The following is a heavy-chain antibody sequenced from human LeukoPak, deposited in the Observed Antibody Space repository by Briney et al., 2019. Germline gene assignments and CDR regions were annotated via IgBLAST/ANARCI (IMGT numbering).Heavy chain of an antibody. J-gene: IGHJ3*02. V-gene: IGHV3-21*01. CDR2: MSGIGGAT. D-gene: IGHD3-3*01. CDR3: ARGSRLGVVGRDAFDI. Sequence: GGSLRLSCAASGFTFSSYAMSWVRQAPGKGLEWVSSMSGIGGATYYPDSLKGRFTISRDNAKNSLYLQINSLRAEDTAVYYCARGSRLGVVGRDAFDIWGQGTMVTVSS. CDR1: GFTFSSYA.